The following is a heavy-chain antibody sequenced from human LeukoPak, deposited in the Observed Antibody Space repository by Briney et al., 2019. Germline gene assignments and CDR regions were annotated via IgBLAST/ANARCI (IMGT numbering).Heavy chain of an antibody. Sequence: PSQTLSLTYTVSGGSISSGGYYWSWIRQHPGKGLEWIGYIYYSGSTYYNPSLKSRVTISVDTSKNQFSLKLSSVTAADTAVYYCARAGYYYDSSGYYYFDYWGQGTLVTVSS. CDR2: IYYSGST. V-gene: IGHV4-31*03. D-gene: IGHD3-22*01. CDR3: ARAGYYYDSSGYYYFDY. CDR1: GGSISSGGYY. J-gene: IGHJ4*02.